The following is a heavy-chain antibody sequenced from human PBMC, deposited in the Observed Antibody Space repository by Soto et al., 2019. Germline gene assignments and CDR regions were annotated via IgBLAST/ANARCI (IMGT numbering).Heavy chain of an antibody. J-gene: IGHJ5*02. Sequence: SETLSLTCTVSGGSIGSYYWSWIRQPPGKGLEWIGYIYYNGNTNYNPSLKSRVTISVDTSKNLFSLNLRSVTAADTAVYFCARNNWNDVFWFDPWGQGTLVTVSS. D-gene: IGHD1-20*01. CDR2: IYYNGNT. CDR1: GGSIGSYY. V-gene: IGHV4-59*01. CDR3: ARNNWNDVFWFDP.